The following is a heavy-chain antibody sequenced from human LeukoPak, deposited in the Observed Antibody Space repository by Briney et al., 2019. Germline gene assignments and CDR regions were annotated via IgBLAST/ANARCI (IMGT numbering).Heavy chain of an antibody. CDR2: MKPNSGNT. V-gene: IGHV1-8*01. CDR3: ARHGVGSGSYYKTLRWFDP. D-gene: IGHD3-10*01. Sequence: ASVKVSCKASGYTFTNYDINWVRQATGQGLEWMGYMKPNSGNTGYAQKFQGRVTMTRDTSISTAYMELSSLTSEDTAVYYCARHGVGSGSYYKTLRWFDPWGQGTLVTVSS. J-gene: IGHJ5*02. CDR1: GYTFTNYD.